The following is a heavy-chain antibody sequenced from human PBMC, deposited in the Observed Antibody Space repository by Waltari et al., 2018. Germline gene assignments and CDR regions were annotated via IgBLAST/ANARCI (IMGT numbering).Heavy chain of an antibody. CDR3: VKEMTTVTSGTDY. J-gene: IGHJ4*02. CDR2: SSGSGSST. V-gene: IGHV3-23*04. Sequence: VQLVESGGGLVQPGGSLRLACAASGFTFNNFAMTWVRQAPGKGLEWVSTSSGSGSSTYYADAVKGRLTISRDNSKNTLHLQMNTLRAEDTAVYYCVKEMTTVTSGTDYWGQGTLVTVSS. CDR1: GFTFNNFA. D-gene: IGHD4-17*01.